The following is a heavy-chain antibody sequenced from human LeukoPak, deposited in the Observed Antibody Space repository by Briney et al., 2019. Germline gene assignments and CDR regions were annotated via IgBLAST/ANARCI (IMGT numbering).Heavy chain of an antibody. J-gene: IGHJ3*02. CDR3: LSSSSSWYADAFDI. Sequence: SETLSLTCTVSGGSTSSYYWSWIRQPAGKGLEWIGRIYTSGSTNYNPSLKSRVTMSVDTSKNQFSLKLSSVTAADTAVYYCLSSSSSWYADAFDIWGQGTMVTVSS. V-gene: IGHV4-4*07. CDR2: IYTSGST. CDR1: GGSTSSYY. D-gene: IGHD6-13*01.